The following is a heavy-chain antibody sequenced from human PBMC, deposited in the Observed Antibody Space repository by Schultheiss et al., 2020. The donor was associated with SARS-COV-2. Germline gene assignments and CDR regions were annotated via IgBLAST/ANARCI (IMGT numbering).Heavy chain of an antibody. CDR2: INHSGST. Sequence: SETLSLTCAVYGGSFSGYYWSWIRQPPGKGLEWIGEINHSGSTNYNPSLKSRVTISVDTSKNQFSLKLSSVTAADTAVYYCARSYCSSTSCSNYFDYWGQGTLVTVSS. D-gene: IGHD2-2*01. V-gene: IGHV4-34*01. J-gene: IGHJ4*02. CDR1: GGSFSGYY. CDR3: ARSYCSSTSCSNYFDY.